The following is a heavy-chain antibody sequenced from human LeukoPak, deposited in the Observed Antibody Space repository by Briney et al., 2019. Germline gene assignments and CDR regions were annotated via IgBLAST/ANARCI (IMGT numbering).Heavy chain of an antibody. CDR2: AYYSGGS. J-gene: IGHJ5*02. V-gene: IGHV4-39*07. Sequence: SETLSLTCTVSGGSISSTNYYWGWIRQPPGKGLEWIGSAYYSGGSYYNASLRSQVTISVDTSKNQFSLKLSSVTAADTAVYYCARDIAAAGAYNWFDPWGQGTLVTVSS. CDR1: GGSISSTNYY. CDR3: ARDIAAAGAYNWFDP. D-gene: IGHD6-13*01.